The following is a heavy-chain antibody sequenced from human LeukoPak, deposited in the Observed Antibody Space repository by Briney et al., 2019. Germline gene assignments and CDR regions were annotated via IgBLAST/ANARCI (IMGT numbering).Heavy chain of an antibody. CDR2: ISVSGGNT. CDR1: GCTFNGFG. CDR3: AKMKGHPLPKYYMDV. V-gene: IGHV3-23*01. D-gene: IGHD1-26*01. Sequence: GGSLRLSCAASGCTFNGFGLSWVRRTPGQGLEWVSGISVSGGNTLYADSVKGRFTIARANSKNTLSLEMNSLRAEDTAIYYCAKMKGHPLPKYYMDVWGQGTTVTVSS. J-gene: IGHJ6*01.